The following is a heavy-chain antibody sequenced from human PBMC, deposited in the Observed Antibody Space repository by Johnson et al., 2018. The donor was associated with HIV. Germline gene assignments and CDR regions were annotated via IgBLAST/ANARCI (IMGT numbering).Heavy chain of an antibody. CDR2: ISYDGRDA. D-gene: IGHD3-10*01. CDR3: ATLWFGEVSVYDAFDV. CDR1: SYA. Sequence: SYALHWVRQAPGKGLEWVAVISYDGRDAYYADSVKGRFTSSRDNSKNTLYLQMNSLRPEDSAVYYCATLWFGEVSVYDAFDVWGQGTMVTVSS. V-gene: IGHV3-30*04. J-gene: IGHJ3*01.